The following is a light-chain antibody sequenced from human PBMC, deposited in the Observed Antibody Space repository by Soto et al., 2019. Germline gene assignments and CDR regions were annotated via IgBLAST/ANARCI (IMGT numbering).Light chain of an antibody. CDR3: QQYNNGSLWR. V-gene: IGKV3-15*01. CDR1: QSVSSH. Sequence: SPGPASLSPWAIATLSCRPSQSVSSHLAWYQQKPGQAPRLLIYGGSSRATGSQARFSGSGSGTEFTLTISSRQSADFAAYYFQQYNNGSLWRFGQGTKVEI. J-gene: IGKJ1*01. CDR2: GGS.